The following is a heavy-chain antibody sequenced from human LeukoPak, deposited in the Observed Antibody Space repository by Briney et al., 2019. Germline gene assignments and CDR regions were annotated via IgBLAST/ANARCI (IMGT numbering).Heavy chain of an antibody. CDR1: GFTFSSYV. D-gene: IGHD3-3*01. J-gene: IGHJ3*02. V-gene: IGHV3-30*04. CDR3: ARDSSGRFLEWFSAFDI. CDR2: ISYDGSNE. Sequence: GRSLRLSCAASGFTFSSYVMHWVRQAPGKGLEWVAIISYDGSNEYYADSVKGRFTISRDNAKNSLYLQMNSLRAEDTAVYYCARDSSGRFLEWFSAFDIWGQGTMVTVSS.